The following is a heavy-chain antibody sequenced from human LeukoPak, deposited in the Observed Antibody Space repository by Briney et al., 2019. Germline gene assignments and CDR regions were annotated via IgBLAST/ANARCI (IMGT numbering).Heavy chain of an antibody. Sequence: GGSLRLSCAASGFTFSNAWMSWVRQAPGKGLVWVSRINSDGSNTIYADSVEGRFTISRDNAKNTLYLQMNSLRAEDTAVYYCTRDLMDYDYGDKGGNYWGQGTLVTVSS. V-gene: IGHV3-74*01. J-gene: IGHJ4*02. D-gene: IGHD4-23*01. CDR3: TRDLMDYDYGDKGGNY. CDR2: INSDGSNT. CDR1: GFTFSNAW.